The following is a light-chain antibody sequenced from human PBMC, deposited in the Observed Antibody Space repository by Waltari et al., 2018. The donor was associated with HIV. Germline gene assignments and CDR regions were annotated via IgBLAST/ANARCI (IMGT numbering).Light chain of an antibody. V-gene: IGKV1-5*03. CDR1: QSISSW. J-gene: IGKJ1*01. CDR3: QQYKSYSTWT. Sequence: DIQMTQSHSTLYASAGDRLTITCRASQSISSWLAWYQQKPGNAPKLLIYKASSLESGVPSRFSGSGSGTEFTLTISSLQPDDFATYYCQQYKSYSTWTFGQGTQVEIK. CDR2: KAS.